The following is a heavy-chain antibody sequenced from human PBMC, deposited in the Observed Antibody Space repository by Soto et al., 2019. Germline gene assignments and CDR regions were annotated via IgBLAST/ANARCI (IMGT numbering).Heavy chain of an antibody. Sequence: GGSLRLSCAASGFTLSSNAMIWFPQPPGKGLEWVSGVCGGGGHTNYADSVKGRFTISRDNSKNTLYLQMNSLRPEDTAVYRCAKDAVSGDGVWLAESWGQGTLVTVSS. D-gene: IGHD4-17*01. J-gene: IGHJ5*02. CDR2: VCGGGGHT. V-gene: IGHV3-23*01. CDR3: AKDAVSGDGVWLAES. CDR1: GFTLSSNA.